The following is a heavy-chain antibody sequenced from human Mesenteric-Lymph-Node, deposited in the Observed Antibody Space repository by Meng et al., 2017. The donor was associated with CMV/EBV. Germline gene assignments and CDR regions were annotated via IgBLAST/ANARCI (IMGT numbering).Heavy chain of an antibody. CDR3: ARSGAPTVDDWFFDL. V-gene: IGHV1-3*01. Sequence: SGYAFTTYAMHWVRQAPGQRLEWMGRINDGKGNTKYSQKFQGRVTITRDTSASTAYMELSSLRYEDTAVYYCARSGAPTVDDWFFDLWGRGTLVTVSS. CDR2: INDGKGNT. CDR1: GYAFTTYA. D-gene: IGHD1-1*01. J-gene: IGHJ2*01.